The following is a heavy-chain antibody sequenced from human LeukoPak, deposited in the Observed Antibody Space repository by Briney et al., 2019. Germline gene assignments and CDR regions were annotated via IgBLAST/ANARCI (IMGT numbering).Heavy chain of an antibody. CDR2: IYYSGST. D-gene: IGHD5-12*01. J-gene: IGHJ6*02. Sequence: SETLSLTCTVSGGSISSYYWSWIRQPPGKGLEWIGYIYYSGSTNYNPSLKSRVTISVDTSKNQFSLKLSSVTAADTAVYYCARHVHSGYDSRYYYYGMDVWGQGTTVTVSS. CDR1: GGSISSYY. CDR3: ARHVHSGYDSRYYYYGMDV. V-gene: IGHV4-59*08.